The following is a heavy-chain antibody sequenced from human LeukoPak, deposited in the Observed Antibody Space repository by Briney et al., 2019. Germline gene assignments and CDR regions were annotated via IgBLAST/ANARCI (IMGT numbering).Heavy chain of an antibody. V-gene: IGHV3-48*02. J-gene: IGHJ4*02. Sequence: GGSLRLSCAASGFTFSSYNMNWVRQAPGRGLEWVSYISSSSSTIYYANSVKGQFTISRDNAKNSLYLQMDSLRDEDTAVYYCARDGDVWGSYRTYYFDCWGQGTLVTVSS. D-gene: IGHD3-16*02. CDR3: ARDGDVWGSYRTYYFDC. CDR1: GFTFSSYN. CDR2: ISSSSSTI.